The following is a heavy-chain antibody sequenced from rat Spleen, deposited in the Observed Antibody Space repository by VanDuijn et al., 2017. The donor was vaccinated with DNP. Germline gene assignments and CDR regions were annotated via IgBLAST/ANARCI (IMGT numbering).Heavy chain of an antibody. CDR2: ISSGGTT. J-gene: IGHJ2*01. Sequence: QVQLKESGPGLVQPSQTLSLTCTVSGFSLTNYGVSWVRQPPGKGLEWIAAISSGGTTYYNSALKSRLSISRDTSKSQVFLKMNSLQTEDTAIYFCTRDVPNYLDYWGQGVMVTVSS. CDR3: TRDVPNYLDY. CDR1: GFSLTNYG. V-gene: IGHV2S12*01.